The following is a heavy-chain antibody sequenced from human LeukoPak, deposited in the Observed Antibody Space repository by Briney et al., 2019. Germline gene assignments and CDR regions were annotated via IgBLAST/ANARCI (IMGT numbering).Heavy chain of an antibody. CDR1: GFIFSSYA. D-gene: IGHD3-16*01. J-gene: IGHJ4*02. Sequence: GRSLRLSCAASGFIFSSYAMHWVRQAPGKGLEGVAVISYDGSNKYYAESVKGRFTISRDNSKNTLYLQMNSLRAEDTAVYYCAREGDVDPCIDYWGQGTLVTVSS. CDR3: AREGDVDPCIDY. V-gene: IGHV3-30-3*01. CDR2: ISYDGSNK.